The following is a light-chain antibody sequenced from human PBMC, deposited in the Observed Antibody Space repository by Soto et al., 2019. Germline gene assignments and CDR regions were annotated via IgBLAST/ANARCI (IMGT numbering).Light chain of an antibody. V-gene: IGKV1-5*03. CDR1: QSTTSY. CDR2: QAS. J-gene: IGKJ1*01. Sequence: IQMSQSPSSVSASVGDRVTITCRASQSTTSYLAWYQQKPAKAPKRLLYQASSLENGVPSRFSGSGSGTEFSLTISSLQPDDFATYYCQQYSSDSTFGQGTKVDIK. CDR3: QQYSSDST.